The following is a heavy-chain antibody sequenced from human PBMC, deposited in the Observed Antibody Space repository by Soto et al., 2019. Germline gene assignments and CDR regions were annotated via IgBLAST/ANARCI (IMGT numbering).Heavy chain of an antibody. CDR3: AKDPLYGDYVAWFDP. J-gene: IGHJ5*02. D-gene: IGHD4-17*01. V-gene: IGHV3-30*18. CDR1: GFTFSSYG. Sequence: QVQLVESGGGVVQPGRSLRLSCAASGFTFSSYGMHWVRQAPGKGLEWVAVISYDGSNKYYADSVKGRFTISRDNSKNTLYLQMNSLRAEDTAVYYCAKDPLYGDYVAWFDPWGQGTLVTVSS. CDR2: ISYDGSNK.